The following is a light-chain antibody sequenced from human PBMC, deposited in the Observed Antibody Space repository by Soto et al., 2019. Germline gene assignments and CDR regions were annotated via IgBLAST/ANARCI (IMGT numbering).Light chain of an antibody. Sequence: QSVLTQPASVSGSPGQSITIPCTGTSSDIGAYNYISWYQQHPGKAPKVMIYDVSSRPSGVSNRFSGSKSGNTASLTISGLQAEDEADYYCCSYTTSSTYVFGTGT. V-gene: IGLV2-14*01. CDR2: DVS. J-gene: IGLJ1*01. CDR3: CSYTTSSTYV. CDR1: SSDIGAYNY.